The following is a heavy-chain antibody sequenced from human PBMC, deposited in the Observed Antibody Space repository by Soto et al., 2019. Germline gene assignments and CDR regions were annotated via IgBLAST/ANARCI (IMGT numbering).Heavy chain of an antibody. CDR1: GGSISSYY. J-gene: IGHJ2*01. V-gene: IGHV4-59*08. D-gene: IGHD2-21*01. CDR2: IYYSGST. Sequence: PSETLSLTCTVSGGSISSYYWSWIRQPPGKGLEWIGYIYYSGSTNYNPSLKSRVTISVDTSKNQFSLKLSSVTAADTAVYYCARVHCGGDCYWVRCWYFDLWGRGTLVTVSS. CDR3: ARVHCGGDCYWVRCWYFDL.